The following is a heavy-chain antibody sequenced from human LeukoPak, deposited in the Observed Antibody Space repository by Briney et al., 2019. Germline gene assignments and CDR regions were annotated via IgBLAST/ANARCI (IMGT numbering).Heavy chain of an antibody. CDR2: INQDGGEK. CDR3: ASIVVVIGTRSFDY. J-gene: IGHJ4*02. V-gene: IGHV3-7*01. CDR1: GFTFSSYW. D-gene: IGHD2-15*01. Sequence: VGSLRLSCAASGFTFSSYWMSWVRQAPGKGLEWVANINQDGGEKYYVDSVKGRFTISRDNAKNSLYLQMNSLRAEDTAVYYCASIVVVIGTRSFDYWGQGSLVSVSS.